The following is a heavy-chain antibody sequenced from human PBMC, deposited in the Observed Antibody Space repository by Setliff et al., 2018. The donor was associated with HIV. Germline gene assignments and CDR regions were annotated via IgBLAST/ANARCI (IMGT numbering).Heavy chain of an antibody. V-gene: IGHV1-69*10. CDR2: IIPILGIA. D-gene: IGHD3-22*01. CDR1: GGTFSSYA. CDR3: ARDREYYYDNSGSPSFDY. J-gene: IGHJ4*02. Sequence: SVKVSCKASGGTFSSYAINWVRQAPGQGLEWMGGIIPILGIANYAQKFQGRVTITADKSTSTAYMELSSLTSEDTAVYYCARDREYYYDNSGSPSFDYWGQGTLVTVSS.